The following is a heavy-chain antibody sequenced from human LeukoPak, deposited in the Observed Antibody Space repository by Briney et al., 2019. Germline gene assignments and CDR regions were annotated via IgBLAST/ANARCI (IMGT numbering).Heavy chain of an antibody. Sequence: GASVKVSCKASGYTFTSYYMHWVRQAPGQGLEWMGIINPSGGSTSYAQKFQGRVTMTRDMSTSTVYMELSSLRSEDTAVYYCAGSRSGSYYSFAFDIWGQGTMVTVSS. CDR1: GYTFTSYY. CDR2: INPSGGST. J-gene: IGHJ3*02. D-gene: IGHD1-26*01. V-gene: IGHV1-46*01. CDR3: AGSRSGSYYSFAFDI.